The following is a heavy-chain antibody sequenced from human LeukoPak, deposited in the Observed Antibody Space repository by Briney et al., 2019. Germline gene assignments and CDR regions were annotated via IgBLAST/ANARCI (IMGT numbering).Heavy chain of an antibody. Sequence: PSQTLSLTCTVSGGSISGYYWSWIRQPPGKGLEWIAYIYYSGTTNYSPSLKSRVTISVDTSKNQFSLKLSSVTAADTAVYFCARDRGSAGGFDYWGQGILVTVSS. J-gene: IGHJ4*02. V-gene: IGHV4-59*01. CDR3: ARDRGSAGGFDY. CDR2: IYYSGTT. CDR1: GGSISGYY. D-gene: IGHD3-10*01.